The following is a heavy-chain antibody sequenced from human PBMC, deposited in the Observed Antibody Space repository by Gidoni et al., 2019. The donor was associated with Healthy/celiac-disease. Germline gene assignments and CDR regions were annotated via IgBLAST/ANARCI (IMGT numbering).Heavy chain of an antibody. Sequence: QVQLVQSGAEVKKPGASVKVACKASGYTCTSYDINWVRQATGQGLEWMGWMNPNSGNTGYAQKFQGRVTMTRNTSISTAYMELSSLRSEDTAVYYCAVIAAAVPFPFDYWGQGTLVTVSS. CDR3: AVIAAAVPFPFDY. CDR1: GYTCTSYD. D-gene: IGHD6-13*01. J-gene: IGHJ4*02. V-gene: IGHV1-8*01. CDR2: MNPNSGNT.